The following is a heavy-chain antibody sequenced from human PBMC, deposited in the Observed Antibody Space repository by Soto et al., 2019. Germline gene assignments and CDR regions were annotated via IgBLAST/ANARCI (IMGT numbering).Heavy chain of an antibody. D-gene: IGHD1-26*01. Sequence: PGGSLRLSCAASGFDVSNTDMSWVRQAPGKGLEWVSVIYSGGYTNYADSVKGRFIVSRDSPKNTLYLQMDSLRAEDTAVYYCARESKIVIPPPKYYFDYWGQEPLVTVPS. V-gene: IGHV3-66*01. J-gene: IGHJ4*02. CDR3: ARESKIVIPPPKYYFDY. CDR1: GFDVSNTD. CDR2: IYSGGYT.